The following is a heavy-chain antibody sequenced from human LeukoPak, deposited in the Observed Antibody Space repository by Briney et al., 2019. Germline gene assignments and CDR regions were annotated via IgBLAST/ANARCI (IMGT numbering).Heavy chain of an antibody. CDR1: GFTFDDYA. V-gene: IGHV3-9*01. J-gene: IGHJ6*02. CDR3: AKEYCTNGVCYYYGMDV. D-gene: IGHD2-8*01. Sequence: GGSLRLSCAASGFTFDDYAMQWHRQAPGQGLEWVLGISCNSGSIGYADSVKGRFTISRDNAKNSLYLQMNSLRAEDTALYYCAKEYCTNGVCYYYGMDVWGQGTTVTVSS. CDR2: ISCNSGSI.